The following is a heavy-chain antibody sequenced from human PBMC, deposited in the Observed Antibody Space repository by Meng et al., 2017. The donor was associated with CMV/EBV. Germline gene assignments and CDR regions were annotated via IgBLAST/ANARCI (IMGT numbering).Heavy chain of an antibody. CDR3: AKGQNMVRGVRGYGMDV. CDR1: GFTFSSYG. D-gene: IGHD3-10*01. V-gene: IGHV3-33*06. CDR2: IWYDGSNK. Sequence: GGSLRLSCAASGFTFSSYGMHWVRQAPGKGLEWVAVIWYDGSNKYYADSVKGRFTISRDNSKNTLYLQMNSLRAEDTAVYYCAKGQNMVRGVRGYGMDVWGQGTTVTVSS. J-gene: IGHJ6*02.